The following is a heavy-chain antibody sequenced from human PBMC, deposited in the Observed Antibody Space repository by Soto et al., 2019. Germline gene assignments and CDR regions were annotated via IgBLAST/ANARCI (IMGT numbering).Heavy chain of an antibody. CDR3: AKDRDGYYGSESPSV. CDR1: GFTFSSYA. Sequence: EVQLLESGGGLVQPGGSLRLSCAASGFTFSSYAMSWVRQAPGKGLEWVSAISGSGGSTYYADSLKGRFTITRDNSKNTPYLHMNSLTAEDTALYYCAKDRDGYYGSESPSVWSQGTTVTVSS. CDR2: ISGSGGST. D-gene: IGHD3-10*01. J-gene: IGHJ6*02. V-gene: IGHV3-23*01.